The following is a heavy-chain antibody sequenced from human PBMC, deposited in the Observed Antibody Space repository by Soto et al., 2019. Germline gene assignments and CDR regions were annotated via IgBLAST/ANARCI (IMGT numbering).Heavy chain of an antibody. CDR3: ARRRTMVRGMDV. Sequence: GGSLRLSCAASGFTFSSYAMHWVRQAPGKGLEWVAVISYDGSNKYYADSVKGRFTISRDNSKNTLYLQMNSLRAEDTAVYYCARRRTMVRGMDVWGQGTTVTVSS. CDR1: GFTFSSYA. D-gene: IGHD3-10*01. J-gene: IGHJ6*02. CDR2: ISYDGSNK. V-gene: IGHV3-30-3*01.